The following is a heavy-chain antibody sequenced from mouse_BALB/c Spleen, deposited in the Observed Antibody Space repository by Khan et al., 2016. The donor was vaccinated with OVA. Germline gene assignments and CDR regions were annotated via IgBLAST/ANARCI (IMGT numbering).Heavy chain of an antibody. D-gene: IGHD2-4*01. CDR3: ARKYYYDYDPFPY. CDR1: GYSITSEYA. V-gene: IGHV3-2*02. J-gene: IGHJ3*01. CDR2: INYSGNT. Sequence: EVQLQESGPGLVKPSQSLSLTCTVSGYSITSEYAWNWIRQFPGNKLEWMGYINYSGNTRFNPSLKSRTSITRDTSKNQFFLQLNSVTPEDTATYYCARKYYYDYDPFPYWGQGTLVTVAA.